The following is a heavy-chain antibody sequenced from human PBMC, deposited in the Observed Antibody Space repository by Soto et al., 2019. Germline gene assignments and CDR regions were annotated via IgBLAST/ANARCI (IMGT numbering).Heavy chain of an antibody. V-gene: IGHV1-46*01. D-gene: IGHD6-13*01. CDR3: AKVLSELVPRYFDT. Sequence: QVQLVQSGAEVKKPGESVRVSCKASGYTFTTYDIHWVRQAPGLGLEWMGIITPGGGITSYAQNCKGRITVTRDTSTSTVYMELSSLRSEVTAMYYCAKVLSELVPRYFDTWGQGTLVTVSS. CDR1: GYTFTTYD. CDR2: ITPGGGIT. J-gene: IGHJ4*02.